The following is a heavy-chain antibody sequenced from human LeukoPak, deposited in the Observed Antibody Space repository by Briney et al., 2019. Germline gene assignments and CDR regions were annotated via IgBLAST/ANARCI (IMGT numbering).Heavy chain of an antibody. J-gene: IGHJ4*02. V-gene: IGHV4-39*07. CDR2: IYYSGST. CDR3: APYSSSFHFDY. D-gene: IGHD6-6*01. Sequence: SETLSLTCTVSGGSISSSSYYWGWIRQPRGKGLEWIGSIYYSGSTYYNPSLKSRVTISVDTSKNQFSLKLSSVTAADTAVYYCAPYSSSFHFDYWGQGTLVTVSS. CDR1: GGSISSSSYY.